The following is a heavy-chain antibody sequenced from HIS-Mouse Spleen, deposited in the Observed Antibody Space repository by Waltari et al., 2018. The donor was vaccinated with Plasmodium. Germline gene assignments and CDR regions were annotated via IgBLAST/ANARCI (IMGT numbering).Heavy chain of an antibody. CDR2: IYSGGST. CDR3: ARGMKSSSSAFDI. CDR1: GFTVSSNY. Sequence: EVQLVESGGGLIQPGGSLRLSCAASGFTVSSNYISWVRQAPGKGLEWVSVIYSGGSTYYADAVKSRFTISRDNSKNTLYLKMNSLRAEDTAVYYCARGMKSSSSAFDIWGQGTMVTVSS. D-gene: IGHD6-6*01. V-gene: IGHV3-53*01. J-gene: IGHJ3*02.